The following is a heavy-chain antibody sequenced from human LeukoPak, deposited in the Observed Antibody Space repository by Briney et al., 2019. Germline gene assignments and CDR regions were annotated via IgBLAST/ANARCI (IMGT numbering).Heavy chain of an antibody. CDR3: ARGTELRFLEWLLRPAEDYMDV. D-gene: IGHD3-3*01. Sequence: ASVKVSCMDCGYTFTSSDIYRVPAGLGPGVEWMGWLNGKSGITGYVQTLQGGDTLSRKASISTAYIDLRRARSEETAVYYCARGTELRFLEWLLRPAEDYMDVWGKGTTVTVSS. V-gene: IGHV1-8*01. CDR1: GYTFTSSD. CDR2: LNGKSGIT. J-gene: IGHJ6*03.